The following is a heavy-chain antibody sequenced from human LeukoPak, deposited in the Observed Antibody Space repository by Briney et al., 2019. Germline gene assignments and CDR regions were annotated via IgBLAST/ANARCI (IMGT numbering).Heavy chain of an antibody. J-gene: IGHJ2*01. V-gene: IGHV3-23*01. CDR3: ARGIVVVNDWYFDL. Sequence: GGSLRLSCAPSGFTFTSYAMSWVGQAPGKGLEWVSAISGSGGSTYYADSVKGRFTISRDNSKNTLYLQMNSLRAEDTAVYYCARGIVVVNDWYFDLWGRGTLVTVSS. CDR1: GFTFTSYA. CDR2: ISGSGGST. D-gene: IGHD3-22*01.